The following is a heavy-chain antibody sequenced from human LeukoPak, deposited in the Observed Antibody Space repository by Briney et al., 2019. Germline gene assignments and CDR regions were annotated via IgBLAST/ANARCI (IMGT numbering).Heavy chain of an antibody. Sequence: GGSLRLSCAASGFTFSSYAMSWVRQAPGKGLEWVSSVSGSGGYTYYAGSVKGRFTISRDNSKNTLYLQMNSLRAEDTAIYYCARDSTVGRYWGQGTLVTVSS. D-gene: IGHD2-8*02. CDR1: GFTFSSYA. J-gene: IGHJ4*02. V-gene: IGHV3-23*01. CDR2: VSGSGGYT. CDR3: ARDSTVGRY.